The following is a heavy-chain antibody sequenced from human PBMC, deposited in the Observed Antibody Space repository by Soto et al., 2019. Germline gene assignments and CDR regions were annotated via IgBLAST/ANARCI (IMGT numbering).Heavy chain of an antibody. CDR1: GYKFTPSW. V-gene: IGHV5-51*01. J-gene: IGHJ5*02. CDR3: ARKDKSGYFNWFDP. CDR2: IFPSDSDT. D-gene: IGHD3-22*01. Sequence: PGESLKISCRTSGYKFTPSWIAWVRQMPGKGLEWMGIIFPSDSDTRYSPSFQGQVTISADRSTSTVFLQWASLKASDTAVYFCARKDKSGYFNWFDPWGQGTLVTVS.